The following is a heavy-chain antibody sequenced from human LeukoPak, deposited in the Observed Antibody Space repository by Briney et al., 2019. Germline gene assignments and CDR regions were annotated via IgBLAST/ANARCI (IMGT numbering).Heavy chain of an antibody. J-gene: IGHJ4*02. D-gene: IGHD6-13*01. V-gene: IGHV3-30-3*01. CDR1: GFTFSSYA. CDR3: ARDSAPGSSWYSRVVGGYFDY. Sequence: GGSLRLSCAASGFTFSSYAMHWVRQAPGKGLEWVAVISYDGSNKYYADSVKGRFTISRDNSKNTLYLQMNSLRAEDTAVYYCARDSAPGSSWYSRVVGGYFDYWGQGTLVTVSS. CDR2: ISYDGSNK.